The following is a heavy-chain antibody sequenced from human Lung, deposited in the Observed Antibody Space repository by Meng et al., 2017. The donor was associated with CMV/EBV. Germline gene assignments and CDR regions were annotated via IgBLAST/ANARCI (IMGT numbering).Heavy chain of an antibody. CDR3: ARVGQWLPIDY. D-gene: IGHD6-19*01. Sequence: LHEAGPGLVKPSGTLSLTCSGSGGYISSSNWWSWVRQPPGKGLEWIGEIYHSGSTNYNPSLKSRVTISVDKSKNQFSLNLSSVTAADTAVYYCARVGQWLPIDYWGQGTLVTVSS. CDR1: GGYISSSNW. CDR2: IYHSGST. V-gene: IGHV4-4*02. J-gene: IGHJ4*02.